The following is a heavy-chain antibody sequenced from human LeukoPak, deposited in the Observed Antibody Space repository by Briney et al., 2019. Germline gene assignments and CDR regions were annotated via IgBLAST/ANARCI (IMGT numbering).Heavy chain of an antibody. CDR1: GGSISSSSYY. CDR3: ATRWGGQQLPDYSDY. J-gene: IGHJ4*02. Sequence: PSETLSLTCTVSGGSISSSSYYWGWIRQPPGKGLEWIGSIYYSGSTYYNPSLKSRVTMSVDTSKNQFSLKLSSVTAADTAVYYCATRWGGQQLPDYSDYWGQGTLVTVSS. CDR2: IYYSGST. V-gene: IGHV4-39*01. D-gene: IGHD6-13*01.